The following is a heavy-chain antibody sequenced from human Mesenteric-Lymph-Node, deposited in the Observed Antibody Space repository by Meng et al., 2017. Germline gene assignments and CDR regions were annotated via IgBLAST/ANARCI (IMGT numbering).Heavy chain of an antibody. V-gene: IGHV1-69*10. CDR2: IIPILGTT. CDR1: GGQVTSFV. D-gene: IGHD3-16*01. CDR3: ARLDLGLAH. J-gene: IGHJ4*02. Sequence: QVQLGQSGAEVKKTGSSVKGSCKASGGQVTSFVFNWVRQAPGQGLEWMGGIIPILGTTNYAEKFRGRLTISADTSARTAYMELTSLNSDDTAVYYCARLDLGLAHWGQGTLVTVSS.